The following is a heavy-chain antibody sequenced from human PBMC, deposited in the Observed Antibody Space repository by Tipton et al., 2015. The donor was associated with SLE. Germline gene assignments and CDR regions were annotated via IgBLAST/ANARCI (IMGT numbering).Heavy chain of an antibody. CDR3: AYSSTYAEYFQH. D-gene: IGHD6-13*01. CDR2: IIPIFGTA. V-gene: IGHV1-69*05. CDR1: GGTFSSYA. J-gene: IGHJ1*01. Sequence: QSGPEVKKPGSSVKVSCKASGGTFSSYAISWVRQAPGQGLEWMGGIIPIFGTANYAQKFQGRVTITTDESTSTAYMELSSLRSEDTAVYYCAYSSTYAEYFQHWGQGTLVTVSS.